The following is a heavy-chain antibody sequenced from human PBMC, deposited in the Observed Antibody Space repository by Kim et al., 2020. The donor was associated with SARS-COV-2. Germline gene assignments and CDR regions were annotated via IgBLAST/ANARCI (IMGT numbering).Heavy chain of an antibody. CDR2: MYYSGST. Sequence: SETLSLTCTVSGGSIRSYYWSWIRQPPGKGLEWIGYMYYSGSTNYNPSLKSRVTISADTSKNQFSLKLSSVTAADTALYYCARGFDYWGQGTLVTVSS. J-gene: IGHJ4*02. V-gene: IGHV4-59*13. CDR1: GGSIRSYY. CDR3: ARGFDY.